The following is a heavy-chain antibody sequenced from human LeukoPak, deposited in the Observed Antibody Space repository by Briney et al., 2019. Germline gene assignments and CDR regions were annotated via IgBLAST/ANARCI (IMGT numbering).Heavy chain of an antibody. CDR3: ARHGYNYGFDY. D-gene: IGHD5-24*01. V-gene: IGHV3-33*01. CDR1: RFTFSNYD. J-gene: IGHJ4*02. CDR2: IWYDGSNK. Sequence: GRSLRLSCAASRFTFSNYDVHWVRQAPGKGLEWVAVIWYDGSNKYYVDSVKGRFTISRDISKNTLYLQMNSLSAEDTAVYYCARHGYNYGFDYWGQGTLVTVSS.